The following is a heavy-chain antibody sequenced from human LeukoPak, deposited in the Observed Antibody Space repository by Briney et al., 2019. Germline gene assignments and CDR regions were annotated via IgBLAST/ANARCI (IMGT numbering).Heavy chain of an antibody. J-gene: IGHJ5*02. V-gene: IGHV4-39*07. CDR2: IYYSGST. D-gene: IGHD6-6*01. Sequence: PSETLSLTCTVSGGSISSSSYYWGWIRQPPGKGLEWIGSIYYSGSTYYNPSLKSRVTISVDTSKNQFSLKLSSVTAADTAVYYCARGGIAARQDNWFDPWGQGTLVTVSS. CDR1: GGSISSSSYY. CDR3: ARGGIAARQDNWFDP.